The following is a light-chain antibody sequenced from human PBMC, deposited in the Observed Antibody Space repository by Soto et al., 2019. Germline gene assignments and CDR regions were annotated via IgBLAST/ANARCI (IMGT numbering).Light chain of an antibody. CDR2: DVS. CDR1: QSIISPY. CDR3: QQYGISPWT. J-gene: IGKJ1*01. Sequence: EVVLTQSPATLSLFPGDRATLFCGASQSIISPYFAWYQQKPGLAPRLLIYDVSIRATGIPDRFSGSGSGTDFTLTIARVEPEDFAVYYCQQYGISPWTFGQGTKVELK. V-gene: IGKV3D-20*01.